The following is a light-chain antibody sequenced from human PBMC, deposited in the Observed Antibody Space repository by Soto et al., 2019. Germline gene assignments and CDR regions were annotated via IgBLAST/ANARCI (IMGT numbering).Light chain of an antibody. J-gene: IGKJ2*01. CDR1: QGISNY. V-gene: IGKV1-27*01. CDR3: QHYNNAPYT. Sequence: DIQMTQSPSSLSASVGDRVTITCRASQGISNYLAWYQQKPGKVPKLLIYSASTLQSGVPSRFSGSGSGTDFTLTISSLEPEDVETYYCQHYNNAPYTFGQGTKVDIK. CDR2: SAS.